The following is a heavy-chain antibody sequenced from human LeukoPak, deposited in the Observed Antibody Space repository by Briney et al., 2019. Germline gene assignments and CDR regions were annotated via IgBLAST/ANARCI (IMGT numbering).Heavy chain of an antibody. D-gene: IGHD3-22*01. J-gene: IGHJ4*02. V-gene: IGHV3-23*01. Sequence: GGSLRLSCAASGFTFSSYAMSWVRQAPGKGLEWVSAISGSGGSTYHADSVKGRFTISRDNSKNTLYLQMNSLRAEDTAVYYCAKSPYYYDSSGYYCWGQGTLVTVSS. CDR3: AKSPYYYDSSGYYC. CDR1: GFTFSSYA. CDR2: ISGSGGST.